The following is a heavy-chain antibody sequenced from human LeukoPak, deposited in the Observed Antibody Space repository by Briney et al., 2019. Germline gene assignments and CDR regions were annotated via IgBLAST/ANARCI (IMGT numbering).Heavy chain of an antibody. D-gene: IGHD5-18*01. CDR2: ISYDGSNK. CDR1: GFTFSSYS. CDR3: ARESLDTAMVLYFDY. V-gene: IGHV3-30*03. Sequence: GGSLRLSCAASGFTFSSYSMNWVRQAPGKGLEWVAVISYDGSNKYYADSVKGRFTISRDNSKNTLYLQMNSLRAEDTAVYYCARESLDTAMVLYFDYWGQGTLVTVSS. J-gene: IGHJ4*02.